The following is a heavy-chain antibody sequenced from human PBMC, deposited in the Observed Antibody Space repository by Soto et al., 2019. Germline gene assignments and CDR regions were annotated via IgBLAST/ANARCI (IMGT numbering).Heavy chain of an antibody. J-gene: IGHJ4*02. D-gene: IGHD3-16*01. CDR2: IYHSGST. CDR1: GGSISSGGYS. V-gene: IGHV4-30-2*01. CDR3: ARGPPHV. Sequence: SETLSLTCAVSGGSISSGGYSWSWIRQPPGKGLKWIGYIYHSGSTYYNPSLKSRVTISVDRSKNQFSLKLSSVTAADTAVYYGARGPPHVWGQGTLVT.